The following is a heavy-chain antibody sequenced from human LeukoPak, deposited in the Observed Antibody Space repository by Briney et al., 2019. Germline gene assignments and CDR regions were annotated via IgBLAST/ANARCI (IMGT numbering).Heavy chain of an antibody. CDR2: WEN. V-gene: IGHV4-61*01. D-gene: IGHD1-26*01. CDR3: ARETPERYRGSYCDY. Sequence: SETLSLTCTVSGESVSSGNYYWSWIRQPPGEGLEWIGWENYYNVSLRSRVTISVDRSKNQFSLKLVSVTAADTAVYFCARETPERYRGSYCDYWGQGTLVTVSS. CDR1: GESVSSGNYY. J-gene: IGHJ4*02.